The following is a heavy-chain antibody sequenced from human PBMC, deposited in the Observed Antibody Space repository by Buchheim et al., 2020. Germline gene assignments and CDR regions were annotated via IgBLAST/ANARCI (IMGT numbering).Heavy chain of an antibody. D-gene: IGHD3-22*01. J-gene: IGHJ6*02. CDR2: IYTSGST. V-gene: IGHV4-61*02. CDR1: GGSISSGSYY. Sequence: QVQLQESGPGLVKPSQTLSLTCTVSGGSISSGSYYWSWIRQPAGKGLEWIGRIYTSGSTNYNPSLKSRVTISVDPSKNQFSLKLSSVTAADTAVYYCARHDSGYYYYYYGMDVWGQGTT. CDR3: ARHDSGYYYYYYGMDV.